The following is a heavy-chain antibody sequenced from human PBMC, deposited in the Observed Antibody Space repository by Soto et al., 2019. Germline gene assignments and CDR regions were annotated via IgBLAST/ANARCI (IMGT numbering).Heavy chain of an antibody. CDR1: GFSFSSYA. D-gene: IGHD5-18*01. CDR2: ISGHGGST. CDR3: VKSYRYSYGSHY. V-gene: IGHV3-23*01. Sequence: PGGSLRLSCAASGFSFSSYAMNWVRQAPGKGLEWVSGISGHGGSTYYADSVKGRSTISRDNSKNTMYMQMNSLRVQDTVVYYCVKSYRYSYGSHYWGQGTLVTVSS. J-gene: IGHJ4*02.